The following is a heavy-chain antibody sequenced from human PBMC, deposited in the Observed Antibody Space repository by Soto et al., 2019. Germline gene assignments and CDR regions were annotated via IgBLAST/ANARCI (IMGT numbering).Heavy chain of an antibody. CDR2: IDPSDSYT. D-gene: IGHD5-18*01. CDR3: ARHGDTAMVPAFDY. Sequence: GESLKISCKGSGCSFTSYWISWVRQMPGKGLEWMGRIDPSDSYTNYSPSFQGNVTISADKSISTAYLQWSSLKASDTAMYYCARHGDTAMVPAFDYWGQGTLVTVSS. J-gene: IGHJ4*02. CDR1: GCSFTSYW. V-gene: IGHV5-10-1*01.